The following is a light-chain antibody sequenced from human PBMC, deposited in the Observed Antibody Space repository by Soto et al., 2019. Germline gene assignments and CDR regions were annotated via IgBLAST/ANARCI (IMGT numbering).Light chain of an antibody. CDR3: ATWDDNLNGFYV. Sequence: QSVLTQPPSASGTPGQGVTISCSGSTSNIGSNYVYWYQQLPGTAPKLLIYRNNQRPSGVPDRFSGSKSGTSASLAISGLRSDDEADYFCATWDDNLNGFYVFGIAIKVAVL. CDR1: TSNIGSNY. CDR2: RNN. J-gene: IGLJ1*01. V-gene: IGLV1-47*01.